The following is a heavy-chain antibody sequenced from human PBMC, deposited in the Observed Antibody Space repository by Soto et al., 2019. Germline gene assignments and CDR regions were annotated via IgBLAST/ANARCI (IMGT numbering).Heavy chain of an antibody. V-gene: IGHV4-4*02. D-gene: IGHD2-21*02. CDR1: GGSISSSNW. CDR3: ARAACCGGNCYSDY. CDR2: IYHSGST. J-gene: IGHJ4*02. Sequence: SETLSLTCAVSGGSISSSNWWSWVRQPPGKGLEWIGEIYHSGSTTYNPSLKSRVTISVDRSKSEYFVKLFSVPAAATAAYYCARAACCGGNCYSDYWGQGTLLAVSS.